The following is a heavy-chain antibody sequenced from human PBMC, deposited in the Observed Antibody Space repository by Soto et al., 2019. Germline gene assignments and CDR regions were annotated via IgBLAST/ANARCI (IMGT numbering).Heavy chain of an antibody. V-gene: IGHV3-33*01. CDR1: GFTFNSHG. CDR3: ARDRGSSWFGPIDY. D-gene: IGHD6-13*01. CDR2: IWYDGTNE. J-gene: IGHJ4*02. Sequence: QVQLVESGGGVVQPGTSLRLSCAASGFTFNSHGMHWVRQAPGKGLEWVAVIWYDGTNEFCADSVKDRFTITRDNSKNTLYLQLSGLRAEDTAVYYCARDRGSSWFGPIDYWGQGTLVTVAS.